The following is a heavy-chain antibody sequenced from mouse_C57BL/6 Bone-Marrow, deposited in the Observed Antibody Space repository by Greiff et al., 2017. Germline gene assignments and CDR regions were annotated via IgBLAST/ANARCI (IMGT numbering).Heavy chain of an antibody. V-gene: IGHV5-17*01. CDR3: ARLASYYFDY. CDR2: ISSGSSTI. CDR1: GFTFSDYG. J-gene: IGHJ2*01. Sequence: EVMLVESGGGLVKPGGSLKLSCAASGFTFSDYGMHWVRQAPEKGLEWVAYISSGSSTIYYADTVKGRFTISSDNAKNTLFLQMTSLRSEDTAMYYCARLASYYFDYWGQGTTLTVSS.